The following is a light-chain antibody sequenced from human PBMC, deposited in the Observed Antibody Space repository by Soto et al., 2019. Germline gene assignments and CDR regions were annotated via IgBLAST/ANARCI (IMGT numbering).Light chain of an antibody. CDR2: DGS. Sequence: EIVLTQSPATLSLSPGERATLSCRASQSVSSYLAWYQQKPGQAPRLLIYDGSNRATGIPARFSGSGSGTDFTLTISRLEPEDFAVYYCQQRSNWPPWTFGQGTKVDIK. V-gene: IGKV3-11*01. CDR1: QSVSSY. CDR3: QQRSNWPPWT. J-gene: IGKJ1*01.